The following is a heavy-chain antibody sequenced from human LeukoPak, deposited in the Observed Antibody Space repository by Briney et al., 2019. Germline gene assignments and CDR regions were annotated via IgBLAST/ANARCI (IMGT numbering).Heavy chain of an antibody. CDR1: GFTFNNYG. J-gene: IGHJ4*02. CDR2: IRYDGSNK. V-gene: IGHV3-30*02. D-gene: IGHD3-22*01. Sequence: GGSLRLSCAASGFTFNNYGMHWVRQAPGKGLEWVAFIRYDGSNKYYADSVKGRFTISRDNSKNTLYLQMNSLRAEDTAVYYCAKDRNRITMIVVVTPGFDYWGQGTLVTVSS. CDR3: AKDRNRITMIVVVTPGFDY.